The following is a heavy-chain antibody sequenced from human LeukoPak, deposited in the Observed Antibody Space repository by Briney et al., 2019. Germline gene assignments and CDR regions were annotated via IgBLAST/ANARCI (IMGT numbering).Heavy chain of an antibody. CDR1: GYTFTSYY. V-gene: IGHV1-46*01. CDR3: ARDYYYDSGGPYTRGSDY. Sequence: GASVKVSRKASGYTFTSYYLHWVRQAPGQGLEWMGIINPSGGSTTYAQKFQGRVTLTRDTSTSTVYMELSSLRSEDTAVYYCARDYYYDSGGPYTRGSDYWGQGTLVTVSS. J-gene: IGHJ4*02. CDR2: INPSGGST. D-gene: IGHD3-22*01.